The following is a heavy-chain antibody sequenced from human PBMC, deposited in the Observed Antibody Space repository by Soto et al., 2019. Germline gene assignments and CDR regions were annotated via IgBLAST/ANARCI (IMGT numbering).Heavy chain of an antibody. CDR3: ARLQCHSPNCVPHDP. J-gene: IGHJ5*02. CDR2: IYYSGTS. V-gene: IGHV4-39*02. D-gene: IGHD1-1*01. Sequence: QLQLQESGPGLVKPSETLSLTCTVSGGSIRDDTYYWGWIRQHPGKGMEGIGSIYYSGTSSYTPSLKSRVPMSVDTSKKHLSLRLSSVTAADTAVYYCARLQCHSPNCVPHDPGGQGTLFIVSS. CDR1: GGSIRDDTYY.